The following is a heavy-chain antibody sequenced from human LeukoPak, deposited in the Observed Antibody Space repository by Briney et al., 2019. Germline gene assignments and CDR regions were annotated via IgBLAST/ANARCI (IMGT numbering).Heavy chain of an antibody. CDR3: ARIYSSSYIGY. CDR1: GGSFSGYY. CDR2: INHSGST. D-gene: IGHD6-13*01. Sequence: SETLSLTCAVYGGSFSGYYWSWIRQPPGKGLEWIGEINHSGSTNYNPSLKSRVTISVDTSKNQFSLKLSSVTAADTAVYYCARIYSSSYIGYWGQGTLVTVSS. J-gene: IGHJ4*02. V-gene: IGHV4-34*01.